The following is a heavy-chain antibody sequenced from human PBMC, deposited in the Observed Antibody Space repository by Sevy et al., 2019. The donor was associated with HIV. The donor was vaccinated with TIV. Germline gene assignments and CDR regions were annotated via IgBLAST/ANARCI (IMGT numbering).Heavy chain of an antibody. V-gene: IGHV3-7*04. Sequence: GGSLRLSCAASGFSFSNYWMHWVRQAPGKGLEWVANIKQDESEKYYVASVKGRFTISRDNAKNSVYLQMNSLRPEDTAIYYCARGNSGSFDYWSQGTLVTVSS. J-gene: IGHJ4*02. CDR1: GFSFSNYW. D-gene: IGHD3-22*01. CDR3: ARGNSGSFDY. CDR2: IKQDESEK.